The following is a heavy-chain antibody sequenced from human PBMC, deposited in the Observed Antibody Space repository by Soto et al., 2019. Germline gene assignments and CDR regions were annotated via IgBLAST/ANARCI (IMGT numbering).Heavy chain of an antibody. Sequence: QVQLVESGGGVVQPGRSLRLSCAASGFTFSSYAMHWVRQAPGKGLEWVAVRSYDGSNKYYADSVKGRFTISRDNSKNTLYLQMNSLRAEDTAVYYCAVYPDGYAYYYYGMDVWGQGTTVTVSS. CDR2: RSYDGSNK. CDR1: GFTFSSYA. CDR3: AVYPDGYAYYYYGMDV. D-gene: IGHD5-12*01. V-gene: IGHV3-30-3*01. J-gene: IGHJ6*02.